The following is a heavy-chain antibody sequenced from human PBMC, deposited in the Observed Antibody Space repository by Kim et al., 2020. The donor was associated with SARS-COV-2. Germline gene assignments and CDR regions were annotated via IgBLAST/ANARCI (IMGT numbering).Heavy chain of an antibody. J-gene: IGHJ2*01. CDR1: GYSFTSYW. V-gene: IGHV5-51*01. CDR2: IYPGDSDT. Sequence: GESLKISCKGSGYSFTSYWIGWVRQMPGKGLEWMGIIYPGDSDTRYSPSFQGQVTISADKSISTAYLQWSSLKASDTAMYYCATHRGYCGGDCGIDWYFDLWGRGTLVTVSS. CDR3: ATHRGYCGGDCGIDWYFDL. D-gene: IGHD2-21*01.